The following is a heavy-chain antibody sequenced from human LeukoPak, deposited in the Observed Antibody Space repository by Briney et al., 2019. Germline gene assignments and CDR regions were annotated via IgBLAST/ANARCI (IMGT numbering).Heavy chain of an antibody. CDR2: IISSSSYM. V-gene: IGHV3-21*01. Sequence: PGGSLRLSCEASGFTFSSYSMYWVRQAPGKGLEWVSSIISSSSYMYYADSVKGRFTISRDNAKNSLYLQMNSLRAEDTAVYYCARDLGGYCSSTSCYLGWFDTWGQGTLVTVSS. D-gene: IGHD2-2*01. J-gene: IGHJ5*02. CDR1: GFTFSSYS. CDR3: ARDLGGYCSSTSCYLGWFDT.